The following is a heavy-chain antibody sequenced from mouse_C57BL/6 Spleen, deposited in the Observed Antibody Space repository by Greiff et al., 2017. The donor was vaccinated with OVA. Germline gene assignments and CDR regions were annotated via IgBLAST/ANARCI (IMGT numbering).Heavy chain of an antibody. J-gene: IGHJ3*01. CDR3: AREGVYYGSS. CDR1: GYSITSGYY. V-gene: IGHV3-6*01. CDR2: ISYDGSN. Sequence: EVKLLESGPGLVKPSQSLSLTCSVTGYSITSGYYWNWIRQFPGNKLEWMGYISYDGSNNYNPSLKNRISITRDTSKNQFFLKLNSVTTEDTATYYCAREGVYYGSSWGQGTLVTVSA. D-gene: IGHD1-1*01.